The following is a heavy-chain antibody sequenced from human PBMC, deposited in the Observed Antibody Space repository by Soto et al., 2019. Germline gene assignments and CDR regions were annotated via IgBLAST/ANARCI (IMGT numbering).Heavy chain of an antibody. CDR3: ARDRAQTSMVIDY. D-gene: IGHD5-18*01. CDR1: GGSLWISGSD. V-gene: IGHV4-31*03. CDR2: IYNTGAT. J-gene: IGHJ4*02. Sequence: PSETLALTSTFSGGSLWISGSDGTWIRQHPGKGLEWIGYIYNTGATYYNPSLRSRVIISLDASKNQFSLKVTSVTAADTAVYYCARDRAQTSMVIDYWGQGTLVIVSS.